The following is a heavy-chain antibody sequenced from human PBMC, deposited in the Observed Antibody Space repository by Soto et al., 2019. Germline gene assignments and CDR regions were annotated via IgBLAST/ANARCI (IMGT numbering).Heavy chain of an antibody. CDR1: GFSLSTTGVG. D-gene: IGHD6-13*01. CDR3: AHRGGAAVGLYYFDY. CDR2: IYWHDDK. Sequence: SGPTLVNPTQTLTLTCTFSGFSLSTTGVGVSWIRQPPGKALAWLALIYWHDDKRYSTSLKSRLTITKYTSKNQVVLTMTNMDPVDTATDYCAHRGGAAVGLYYFDYWGQGALVTVSS. V-gene: IGHV2-5*01. J-gene: IGHJ4*02.